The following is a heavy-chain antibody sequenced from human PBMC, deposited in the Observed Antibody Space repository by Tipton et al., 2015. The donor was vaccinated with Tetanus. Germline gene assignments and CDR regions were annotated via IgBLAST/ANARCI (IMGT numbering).Heavy chain of an antibody. CDR3: ARGNTGYGSGSYAHAFDI. J-gene: IGHJ3*02. D-gene: IGHD3-10*01. Sequence: QLVQSGAEVKKPGSSVKVSCKASGGTFSSYAISWVRQAPGQGLEWMGGIIPIFGTANYAQKFQGRVTITADESTSTAYMELSSRRSEDTAVYYCARGNTGYGSGSYAHAFDIWGQGTMVTVSS. CDR2: IIPIFGTA. V-gene: IGHV1-69*01. CDR1: GGTFSSYA.